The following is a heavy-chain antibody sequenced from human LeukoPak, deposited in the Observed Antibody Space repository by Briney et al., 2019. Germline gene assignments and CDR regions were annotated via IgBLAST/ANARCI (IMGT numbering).Heavy chain of an antibody. Sequence: GGSLRLSCAASGFTFSSYEMNWVRQAPGKGLEWVSYISSSGSTIYYADSVKGRFTISRDNAKNSLYLQMNSLRAEHTAVYYCARLVTTGGGNFDYWGQGTLVTVSS. CDR2: ISSSGSTI. CDR1: GFTFSSYE. J-gene: IGHJ4*02. CDR3: ARLVTTGGGNFDY. V-gene: IGHV3-48*03. D-gene: IGHD3-16*01.